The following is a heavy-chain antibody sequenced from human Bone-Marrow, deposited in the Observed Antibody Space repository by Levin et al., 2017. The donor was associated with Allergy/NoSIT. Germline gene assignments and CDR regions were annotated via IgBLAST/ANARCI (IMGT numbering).Heavy chain of an antibody. J-gene: IGHJ4*02. CDR2: IYWDDDK. D-gene: IGHD3-10*01. V-gene: IGHV2-5*02. CDR3: AHRFLGVDDNWGVEFDY. CDR1: GFSISTNGVN. Sequence: SGPTLVKPTQTLTLTCTFSGFSISTNGVNVGWIRQPPGKALEWLALIYWDDDKRYSPSLKSRLTISKDTSKNHVVLTMTNMDPADTATYFCAHRFLGVDDNWGVEFDYWGPGMLVTVSS.